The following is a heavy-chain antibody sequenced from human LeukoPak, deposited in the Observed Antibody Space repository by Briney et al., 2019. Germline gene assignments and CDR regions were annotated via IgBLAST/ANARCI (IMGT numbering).Heavy chain of an antibody. Sequence: SETLSLTCTVSGGSISSGDYYWSWIRPPPGKGLEWIGYIYYSGSTYYNPSLTSRVTISVDTSKNQFSLKLSSVTAADTAVYYCARGSLVQSIDYWGQGTLVTVSS. J-gene: IGHJ4*02. V-gene: IGHV4-30-4*08. CDR3: ARGSLVQSIDY. CDR1: GGSISSGDYY. D-gene: IGHD6-13*01. CDR2: IYYSGST.